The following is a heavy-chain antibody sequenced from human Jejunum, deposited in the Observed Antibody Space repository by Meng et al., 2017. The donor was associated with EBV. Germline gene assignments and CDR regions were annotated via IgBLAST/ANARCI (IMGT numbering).Heavy chain of an antibody. Sequence: DVQGVEAGGGLVQPVGSLSLACATSGFTFRDYWMHWVRQAPGKGLVWVSRINTDESTTNYADSVKGRFTISRDNAENTLFLQMNSLKAEDTAVYYCTRAGSYRHDYWGQGTLVTVFS. CDR3: TRAGSYRHDY. D-gene: IGHD6-25*01. J-gene: IGHJ4*02. CDR1: GFTFRDYW. V-gene: IGHV3-74*01. CDR2: INTDESTT.